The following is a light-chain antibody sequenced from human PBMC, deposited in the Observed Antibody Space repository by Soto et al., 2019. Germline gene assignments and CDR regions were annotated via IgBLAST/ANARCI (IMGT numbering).Light chain of an antibody. CDR2: GAS. Sequence: EIVLTQSPGTLSLSPGERATLSCRASQSVSNNYLAWYQQKPGQAPRLLIYGASNRATGIPDRFSGSGSGTDFTLTISRLEPEDFAVYYCQQRVNWPPTFGGGTKV. J-gene: IGKJ4*01. CDR1: QSVSNNY. V-gene: IGKV3D-20*02. CDR3: QQRVNWPPT.